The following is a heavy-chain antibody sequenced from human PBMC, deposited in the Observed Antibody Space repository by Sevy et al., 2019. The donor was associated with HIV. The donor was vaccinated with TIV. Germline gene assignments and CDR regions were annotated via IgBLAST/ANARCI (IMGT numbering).Heavy chain of an antibody. CDR1: GGSVSSGSYY. V-gene: IGHV4-61*01. CDR3: ARDTGSGYPFDY. Sequence: SETLSLTCTVSGGSVSSGSYYWSWIRQPPGKGLEWIGHIYYSGSTNYNPSLKSRVTISVDTSKNQFSLKLSSVTAADTAVYYCARDTGSGYPFDYWGQGTLVTVSS. D-gene: IGHD3-22*01. CDR2: IYYSGST. J-gene: IGHJ4*02.